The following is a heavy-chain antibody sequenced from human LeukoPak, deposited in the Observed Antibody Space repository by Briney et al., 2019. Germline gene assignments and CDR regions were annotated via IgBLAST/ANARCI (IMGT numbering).Heavy chain of an antibody. CDR3: ARGGQWLRFGNAGFDP. Sequence: SETLSLTCTVSGGSISSGSYYWSWIRQPAGKGLEWIGRIYTSGSTNYNPSLKSRVTISVDTSKNQFSLKLSSVTAADTAVYYCARGGQWLRFGNAGFDPWGQGTLVTVSS. J-gene: IGHJ5*02. V-gene: IGHV4-61*02. CDR1: GGSISSGSYY. CDR2: IYTSGST. D-gene: IGHD5-12*01.